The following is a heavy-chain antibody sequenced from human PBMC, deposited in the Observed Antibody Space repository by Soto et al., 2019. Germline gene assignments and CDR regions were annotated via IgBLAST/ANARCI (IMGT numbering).Heavy chain of an antibody. CDR2: ISGSGGST. J-gene: IGHJ3*02. CDR3: AKDFHSLNDYGDPDAFDI. Sequence: EVQLLESGGGLVQPGGSLRLSCAASGFTFSSYAMSWVRQAPGKGLEWVSAISGSGGSTYYADSVKGRFTISRDTSKNTLYLQMNSLRAEDTAVYYCAKDFHSLNDYGDPDAFDIWGQGTMVTVSS. V-gene: IGHV3-23*01. CDR1: GFTFSSYA. D-gene: IGHD4-17*01.